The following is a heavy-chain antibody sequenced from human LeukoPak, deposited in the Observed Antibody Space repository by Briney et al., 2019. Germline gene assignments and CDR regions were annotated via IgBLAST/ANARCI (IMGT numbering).Heavy chain of an antibody. CDR1: GYTFTGYY. CDR3: ARERMTTVTTDYYYYMDV. CDR2: INPNSGGT. D-gene: IGHD4-17*01. V-gene: IGHV1-2*06. J-gene: IGHJ6*03. Sequence: GASVKVSCKASGYTFTGYYMHWVRQAPGQGLEWMGRINPNSGGTNYAQKFQGRVTMTRDTSISTACMELSRLRSDDTAVYYCARERMTTVTTDYYYYMDVWGKGSTVTVSS.